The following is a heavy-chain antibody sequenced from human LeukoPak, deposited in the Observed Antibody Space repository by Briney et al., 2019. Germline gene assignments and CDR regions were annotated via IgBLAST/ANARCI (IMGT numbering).Heavy chain of an antibody. CDR3: ARDPSQEGRIQLWLRDY. CDR1: GYTFTSYG. Sequence: ASVKVSCKASGYTFTSYGISWVRQAPGQGLEWMGWISAYNGNTNYAQKLQGRVTMTTDTSTSTAYMELRSLRSDDTAVYYCARDPSQEGRIQLWLRDYWGQGTLVTVSS. J-gene: IGHJ4*02. D-gene: IGHD5-18*01. V-gene: IGHV1-18*01. CDR2: ISAYNGNT.